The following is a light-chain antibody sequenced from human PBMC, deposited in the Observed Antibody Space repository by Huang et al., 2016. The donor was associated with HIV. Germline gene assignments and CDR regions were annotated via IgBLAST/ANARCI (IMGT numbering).Light chain of an antibody. Sequence: DIQMTQSPSSLSASVGDRVTITCRASQTINTYLNWVQQKPGKAPKLLIYAASSLQSGVPSRFSGSGSGTYFTLTITSLKPEDFASYYCQQSYSTPDTFGQGTKLEIK. V-gene: IGKV1-39*01. J-gene: IGKJ2*01. CDR1: QTINTY. CDR2: AAS. CDR3: QQSYSTPDT.